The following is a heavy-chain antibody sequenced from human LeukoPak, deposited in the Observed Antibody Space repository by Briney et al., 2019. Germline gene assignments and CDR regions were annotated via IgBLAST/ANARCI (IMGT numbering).Heavy chain of an antibody. J-gene: IGHJ4*02. CDR2: FDPEDGET. CDR1: GYTLTELS. CDR3: ATHPNYDILTGYHY. D-gene: IGHD3-9*01. Sequence: ASVKVSCTVSGYTLTELSMHWVRQAPGKGLEWMGGFDPEDGETIYAQKFQGRVTMTEDTSTDTAYMELSSLRSEDTAVYYCATHPNYDILTGYHYWGQGTLVTVSS. V-gene: IGHV1-24*01.